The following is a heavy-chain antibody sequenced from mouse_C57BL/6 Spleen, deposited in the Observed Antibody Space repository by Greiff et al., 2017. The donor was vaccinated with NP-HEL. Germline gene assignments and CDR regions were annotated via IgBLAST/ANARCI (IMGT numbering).Heavy chain of an antibody. CDR2: ISDGGSYT. Sequence: DVKLVESGGGLVKPGGSLKLSCAASGFTFSSYAMSWVRQTPEKRLEWVATISDGGSYTYYPDNVKGRFTISRDNAKNNLYLQMSHLKSEDTAMYYCATGSSYYYAMDYWGQGTSVTVSS. V-gene: IGHV5-4*03. CDR3: ATGSSYYYAMDY. J-gene: IGHJ4*01. CDR1: GFTFSSYA. D-gene: IGHD1-1*01.